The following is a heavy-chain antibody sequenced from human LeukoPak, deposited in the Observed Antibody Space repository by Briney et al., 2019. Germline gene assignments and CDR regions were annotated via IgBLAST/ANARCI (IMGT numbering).Heavy chain of an antibody. Sequence: GSLRLSCAASGFTFSSYAMSWVRQAPGKGLEWVSAISGSDGFTYYADSVKGRFTISRDNSKNTLYLQMNSLRAEDTAVYYCAKEALGQYYFDYWGQGTLVTVSS. J-gene: IGHJ4*02. V-gene: IGHV3-23*01. CDR2: ISGSDGFT. CDR3: AKEALGQYYFDY. CDR1: GFTFSSYA. D-gene: IGHD4-11*01.